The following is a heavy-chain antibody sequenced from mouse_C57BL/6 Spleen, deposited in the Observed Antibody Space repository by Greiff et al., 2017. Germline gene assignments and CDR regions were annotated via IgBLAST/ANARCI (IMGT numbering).Heavy chain of an antibody. Sequence: QVQLKESGAELAKPGASVKLSCKASGYTFTSYWMHWVKQRPGQGLEWIGYINPSSGYTKYNQKFKDKATLTADTSSSTAYMQLSSLTYGDSAVSYGAKSLTTVGATEFDYWGQGTTLTVSS. J-gene: IGHJ2*01. V-gene: IGHV1-7*01. CDR3: AKSLTTVGATEFDY. CDR2: INPSSGYT. CDR1: GYTFTSYW. D-gene: IGHD1-1*01.